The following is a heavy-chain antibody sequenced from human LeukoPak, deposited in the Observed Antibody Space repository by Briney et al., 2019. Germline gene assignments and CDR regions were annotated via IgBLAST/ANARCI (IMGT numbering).Heavy chain of an antibody. CDR3: ARGRYGSGSHQYYYYYMDV. J-gene: IGHJ6*03. CDR2: ISGSGGST. Sequence: GGSLRLSCAASGFTFSSYAMSWVRQAPGKGLEWVSAISGSGGSTYYADSVKGRFTISRDNSKNTLYLQMNSLRAEDTAVYYCARGRYGSGSHQYYYYYMDVWGKGTTVTVSS. CDR1: GFTFSSYA. V-gene: IGHV3-23*01. D-gene: IGHD3-10*01.